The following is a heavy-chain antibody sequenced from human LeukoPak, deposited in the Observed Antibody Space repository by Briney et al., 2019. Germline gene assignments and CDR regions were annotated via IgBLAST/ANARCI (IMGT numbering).Heavy chain of an antibody. J-gene: IGHJ3*02. CDR1: GFTFRGSA. CDR3: TRHWHSGSFEFPDAFDI. CDR2: IRSKANIYAT. Sequence: DPGGSRRLSCAASGFTFRGSAMHWVRQASGKGLEWVGRIRSKANIYATAYAASVKGRFTISRDDSKNTTYLQMNSLKTEDTAVYYCTRHWHSGSFEFPDAFDIWGQGTMVTVSS. V-gene: IGHV3-73*01. D-gene: IGHD1-26*01.